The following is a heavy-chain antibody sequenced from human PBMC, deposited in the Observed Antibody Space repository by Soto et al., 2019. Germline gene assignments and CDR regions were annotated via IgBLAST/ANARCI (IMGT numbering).Heavy chain of an antibody. D-gene: IGHD2-2*01. CDR3: ARQVVPAARLYYYYGRDG. Sequence: ASVKVSCKASGGTFSSYAISWVRQAPGQGLEWMGGIIPIFGTANYAQKFQGRVTITADESTSTAYMELSSLRSEDTAVYYCARQVVPAARLYYYYGRDGWGQGTTGAVSS. CDR2: IIPIFGTA. V-gene: IGHV1-69*13. J-gene: IGHJ6*02. CDR1: GGTFSSYA.